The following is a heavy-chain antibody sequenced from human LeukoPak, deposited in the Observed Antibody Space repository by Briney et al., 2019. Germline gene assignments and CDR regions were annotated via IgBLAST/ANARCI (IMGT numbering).Heavy chain of an antibody. D-gene: IGHD2-21*01. CDR3: ARELGGISLDY. J-gene: IGHJ4*02. CDR1: GFTFDDYA. Sequence: GGSLRLSCAASGFTFDDYAMHWVRQAPGKGLEWVSGISWNSGSIGYADSVKGRFTISRDNSKNTLYLQMNSLRAEDTAVCYCARELGGISLDYWGQGTLVTVSS. V-gene: IGHV3-9*01. CDR2: ISWNSGSI.